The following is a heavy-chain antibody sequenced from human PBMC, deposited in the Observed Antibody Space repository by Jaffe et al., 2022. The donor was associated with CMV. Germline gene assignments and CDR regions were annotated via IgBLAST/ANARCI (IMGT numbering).Heavy chain of an antibody. D-gene: IGHD3-10*01. CDR1: GFNYEHYA. CDR3: AKARTGASGSYHVYYYYGVDV. V-gene: IGHV3-23*01. J-gene: IGHJ6*02. CDR2: ISGSGGST. Sequence: EVQLLESGGGLVQPGGSLRLSCEVSGFNYEHYAMSWVRQAPGKGLEWVSTISGSGGSTYYGDSVKGRFTISRDNSKNTLYLQMSSLRAEDTAVYYCAKARTGASGSYHVYYYYGVDVWGQGTTVTVSS.